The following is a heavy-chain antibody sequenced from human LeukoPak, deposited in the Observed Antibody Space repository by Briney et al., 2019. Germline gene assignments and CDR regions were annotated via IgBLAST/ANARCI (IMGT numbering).Heavy chain of an antibody. CDR3: ARDQYGYFDL. Sequence: SQTLSLTCTVSGGSISSGSYYWSWIRQPAGKGLEWIGRIYTSGSTNYNPSLKSRVTISVDTSKNQFSLKLSSVTAADTAVYYCARDQYGYFDLWGRGTLDTVSS. J-gene: IGHJ2*01. CDR1: GGSISSGSYY. V-gene: IGHV4-61*02. CDR2: IYTSGST.